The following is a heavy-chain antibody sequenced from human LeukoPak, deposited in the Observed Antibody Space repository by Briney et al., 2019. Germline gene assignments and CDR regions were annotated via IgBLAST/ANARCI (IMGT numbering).Heavy chain of an antibody. Sequence: PGGSLRLSCVASGFTFSSYGMHWVRQAPGKGLEWVAVISYDGSNKYYADSVKGRFTISRDNSKNTLYLQMNSLRGDDTAIYYCARDPRGPTGYDHSGRDTFDYWGQGTLVTVSS. CDR3: ARDPRGPTGYDHSGRDTFDY. CDR2: ISYDGSNK. D-gene: IGHD3-22*01. V-gene: IGHV3-30*03. J-gene: IGHJ4*02. CDR1: GFTFSSYG.